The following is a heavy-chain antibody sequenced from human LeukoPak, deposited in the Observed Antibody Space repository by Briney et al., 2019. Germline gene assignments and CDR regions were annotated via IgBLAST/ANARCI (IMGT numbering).Heavy chain of an antibody. Sequence: ASVKVSCKASGYTFTSYGISWVRQAPGQGLEWMGWISAYNGNTNYAQKLQGRVTMTTDTSTSTAYMELRSLRSDDMAVYYCAIIVGAVKSTAMNDYWGQGTLVTVSS. CDR1: GYTFTSYG. J-gene: IGHJ4*02. CDR3: AIIVGAVKSTAMNDY. V-gene: IGHV1-18*03. CDR2: ISAYNGNT. D-gene: IGHD1-26*01.